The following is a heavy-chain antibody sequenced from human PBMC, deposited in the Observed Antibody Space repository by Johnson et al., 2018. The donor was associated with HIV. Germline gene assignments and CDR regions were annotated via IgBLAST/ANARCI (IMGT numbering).Heavy chain of an antibody. D-gene: IGHD1-7*01. J-gene: IGHJ3*02. CDR3: ARDTVRGELELPDGFDI. CDR1: GFTVSSNY. Sequence: VQLVESGGGLVQPGGSLRLSCAASGFTVSSNYMSWVRQAPGKGLEWVSVIYSSGSTYYTDSVKGRFTTSRDNSKNTVYLQMNSLRAEDTAVYYCARDTVRGELELPDGFDIWGQGTMVTVYS. CDR2: IYSSGST. V-gene: IGHV3-53*01.